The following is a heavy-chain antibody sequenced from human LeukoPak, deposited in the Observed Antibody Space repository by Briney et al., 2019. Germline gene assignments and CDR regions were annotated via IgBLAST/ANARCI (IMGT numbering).Heavy chain of an antibody. J-gene: IGHJ4*02. CDR1: GFTFSSYA. CDR2: ISGSGGST. D-gene: IGHD1-26*01. Sequence: GGSLRLSCAASGFTFSSYAMSWVRQAPGKGLEWVSAISGSGGSTYYADSVKGRFTISRDNSKNTLYLQMNSLRAEDTAVYYCAKAYNVIVGAPPPDFDYWGQRTLVTVSS. V-gene: IGHV3-23*01. CDR3: AKAYNVIVGAPPPDFDY.